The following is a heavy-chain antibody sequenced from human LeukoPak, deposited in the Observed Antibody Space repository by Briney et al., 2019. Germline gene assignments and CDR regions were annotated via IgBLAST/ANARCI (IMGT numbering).Heavy chain of an antibody. CDR2: FDPEDGET. V-gene: IGHV1-24*01. Sequence: ASVKVSCKVSGYTLTELSMHWVRQAPGKGLEWMGGFDPEDGETIYAQKFQGRVTMTEDTSTDTAYMELSSLRSEDTAVYYCATDDPFGGYSSSLGMDVWGQGTTVTVSS. D-gene: IGHD6-13*01. CDR3: ATDDPFGGYSSSLGMDV. J-gene: IGHJ6*02. CDR1: GYTLTELS.